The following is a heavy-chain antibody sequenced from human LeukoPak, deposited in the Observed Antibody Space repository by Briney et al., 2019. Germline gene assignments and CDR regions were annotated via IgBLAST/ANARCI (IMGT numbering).Heavy chain of an antibody. Sequence: SQTLSLTCAISGDSVSSNSAAWNWIRQSPSRGLEWLGRTYYRSKWYNDYAVSVKSRITINPDTSKNQFSLKLNSVTAADTAVYYCARLCVDLLLWFGKQHSWFDPWGQGTLVTVSS. CDR3: ARLCVDLLLWFGKQHSWFDP. CDR2: TYYRSKWYN. CDR1: GDSVSSNSAA. J-gene: IGHJ5*02. D-gene: IGHD3-10*01. V-gene: IGHV6-1*01.